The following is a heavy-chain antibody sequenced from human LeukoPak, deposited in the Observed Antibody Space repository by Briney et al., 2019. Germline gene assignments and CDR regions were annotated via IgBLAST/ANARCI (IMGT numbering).Heavy chain of an antibody. CDR3: ARVSGRGGSYYFDY. CDR2: INPNSGGT. J-gene: IGHJ4*02. V-gene: IGHV1-2*02. CDR1: GYTFTGYY. D-gene: IGHD1-26*01. Sequence: ASVKVSCKASGYTFTGYYMHWVRQAPGQGLEWMGWINPNSGGTNYAQKFQGRVTMTGDTSISTAYMELSRLRSDDTAVYYCARVSGRGGSYYFDYWGQGTLVTVSS.